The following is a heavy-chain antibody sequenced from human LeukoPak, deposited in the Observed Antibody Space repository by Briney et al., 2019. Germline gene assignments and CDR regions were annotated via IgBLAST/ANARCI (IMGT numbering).Heavy chain of an antibody. D-gene: IGHD3-10*01. Sequence: ASVKVSCKVSGYTLTELSMHWVRQAPGKGLEWMGGFDPEDGDTNYAQKLQGRVTLTTDTSTSTAYMELRSLRSDGTAVYYCARDGSGVWFDYWGQGTLVTVSS. CDR2: FDPEDGDT. V-gene: IGHV1-24*01. J-gene: IGHJ4*02. CDR3: ARDGSGVWFDY. CDR1: GYTLTELS.